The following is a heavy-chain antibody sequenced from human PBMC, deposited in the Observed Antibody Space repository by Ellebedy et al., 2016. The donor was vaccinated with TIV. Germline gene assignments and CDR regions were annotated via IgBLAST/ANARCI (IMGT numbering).Heavy chain of an antibody. CDR1: GFTVSNNY. V-gene: IGHV3-66*01. CDR2: IYSTGDT. J-gene: IGHJ4*02. CDR3: ARDGGAARTAPPDY. Sequence: PGGSLRLSCAASGFTVSNNYMRWVRQAPGKGLEWVSLIYSTGDTHYADFVKGRFTISRDKSKNTLYLQMNSLRVEDTAVYYCARDGGAARTAPPDYWGQGTLVTVSS. D-gene: IGHD6-6*01.